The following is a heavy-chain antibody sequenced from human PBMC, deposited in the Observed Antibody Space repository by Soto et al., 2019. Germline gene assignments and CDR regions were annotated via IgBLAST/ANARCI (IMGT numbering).Heavy chain of an antibody. CDR3: ARGATYYDFWSGYYSPYGMDV. Sequence: GGSLRLSCAASGFTFSDYYMSWIRQAPGKGLEWVSYISSSGSTIYYADSVKGRFTISRDNAKNSLYLQMNSLRAEDTAVYYCARGATYYDFWSGYYSPYGMDVWGQGTTVTVSS. CDR1: GFTFSDYY. D-gene: IGHD3-3*01. V-gene: IGHV3-11*01. J-gene: IGHJ6*02. CDR2: ISSSGSTI.